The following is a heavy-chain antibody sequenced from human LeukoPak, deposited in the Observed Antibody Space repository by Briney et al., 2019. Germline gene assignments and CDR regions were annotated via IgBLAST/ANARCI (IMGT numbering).Heavy chain of an antibody. J-gene: IGHJ4*02. CDR2: ISSGRDTI. V-gene: IGHV3-48*03. Sequence: PGGSLRLSCAASGFTFSSYEMNWVRQAPGKGLEWVSYISSGRDTIYFADSVKGRFTISRDNAKNSLYLQVNSLRAEDTAVYYCARDGITMRILEYWGQGTLVTVSS. CDR1: GFTFSSYE. CDR3: ARDGITMRILEY. D-gene: IGHD3-10*01.